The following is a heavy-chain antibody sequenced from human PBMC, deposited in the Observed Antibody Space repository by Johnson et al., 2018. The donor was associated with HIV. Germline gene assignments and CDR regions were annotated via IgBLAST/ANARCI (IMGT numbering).Heavy chain of an antibody. CDR1: GFTFSDYY. D-gene: IGHD3-3*01. Sequence: VQLVESGGGLVKPGGSLRLSCAASGFTFSDYYMTWIRQAPGKGLEWVSGINWNGGSTGYADSVKGRFTISRDNSKNALYLQMNSLRTEDTAMYYCAKTIFGVVSDALDIWGQGTMVIVSS. J-gene: IGHJ3*02. V-gene: IGHV3-20*04. CDR3: AKTIFGVVSDALDI. CDR2: INWNGGST.